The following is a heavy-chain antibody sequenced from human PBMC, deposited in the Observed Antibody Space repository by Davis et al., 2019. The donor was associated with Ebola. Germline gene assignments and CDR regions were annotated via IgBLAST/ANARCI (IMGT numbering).Heavy chain of an antibody. D-gene: IGHD2-2*01. CDR2: IIPIFGTA. J-gene: IGHJ6*02. V-gene: IGHV1-69*13. Sequence: SVKVSCKASGGTFSSYAISWVRQAPGQGLEWMGGIIPIFGTANYAQKFQGRVTITADESTSTAYMELRSLRSDDTAVYYCARVRYCSSTSCFYYYYYGMDVWGQGTTVTVSS. CDR3: ARVRYCSSTSCFYYYYYGMDV. CDR1: GGTFSSYA.